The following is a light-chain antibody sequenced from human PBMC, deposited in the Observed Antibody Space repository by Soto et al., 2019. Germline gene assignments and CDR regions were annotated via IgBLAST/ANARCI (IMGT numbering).Light chain of an antibody. CDR2: GAS. Sequence: EIVMTQSPATRSVSPGERATLSSRASQSVSSNLAWYQQKPGQAPRLLIYGASTRATGIPARFSGSGSGTEFTLTISSLQSEDFAVYYCQQYNNWPLYTFGQGTKLEIK. CDR1: QSVSSN. V-gene: IGKV3-15*01. J-gene: IGKJ2*01. CDR3: QQYNNWPLYT.